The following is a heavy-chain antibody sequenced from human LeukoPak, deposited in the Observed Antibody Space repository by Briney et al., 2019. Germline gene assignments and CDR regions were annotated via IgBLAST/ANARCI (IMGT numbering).Heavy chain of an antibody. D-gene: IGHD5-24*01. V-gene: IGHV3-30*18. Sequence: GRSLRPSCAASGFTFSSYGMHWVRQAPGKGLEWVAVISYDGSNKYYADSVKGRFTISRDNSKNTLYLQMNSLRAEDTAVYYCAKGGGYNYYYFDYWGQGTLVTVSS. CDR3: AKGGGYNYYYFDY. J-gene: IGHJ4*02. CDR2: ISYDGSNK. CDR1: GFTFSSYG.